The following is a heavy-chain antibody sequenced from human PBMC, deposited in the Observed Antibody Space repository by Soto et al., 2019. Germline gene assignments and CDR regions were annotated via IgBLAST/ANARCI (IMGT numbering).Heavy chain of an antibody. J-gene: IGHJ5*02. CDR3: ARGRVATKLRSGFDP. V-gene: IGHV5-51*01. CDR2: IYPADSDI. Sequence: PGESLKISCKGFGYSFPIHWIAWVRQMPGKGLEWMGIIYPADSDIRYSPSFQGPVTISADKSFSTAYPPWGSLKASDTAMYYCARGRVATKLRSGFDPWGQGSLVTVSS. D-gene: IGHD5-12*01. CDR1: GYSFPIHW.